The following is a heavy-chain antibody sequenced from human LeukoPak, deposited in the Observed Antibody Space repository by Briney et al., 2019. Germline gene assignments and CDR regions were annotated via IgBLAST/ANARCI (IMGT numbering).Heavy chain of an antibody. J-gene: IGHJ4*02. CDR2: FDPEDGET. Sequence: ASVKVPCKVSGYTLTELSMHWVRQAPGKGLEWMGGFDPEDGETIYAQKFQGRVTMTEDTSTDTAYMELSSLRSEDTAVYYCATWDPFVGATGEFDYWGQGTLVTVSS. CDR1: GYTLTELS. V-gene: IGHV1-24*01. CDR3: ATWDPFVGATGEFDY. D-gene: IGHD1-26*01.